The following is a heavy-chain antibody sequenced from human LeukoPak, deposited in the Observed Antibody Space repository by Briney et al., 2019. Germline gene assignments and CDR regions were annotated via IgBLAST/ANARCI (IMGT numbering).Heavy chain of an antibody. D-gene: IGHD2-15*01. CDR1: GGSIISY. V-gene: IGHV4-59*01. J-gene: IGHJ4*02. Sequence: SETLSLTCTVSGGSIISYWSWIRQPPGKALEWIGFIHYSGTTNYNPSLKSRVTISIDTSKNQFSLRLTSVTAADTAVYFCPRQYCSGVNCYPFFDSWGQGTLVTVSS. CDR3: PRQYCSGVNCYPFFDS. CDR2: IHYSGTT.